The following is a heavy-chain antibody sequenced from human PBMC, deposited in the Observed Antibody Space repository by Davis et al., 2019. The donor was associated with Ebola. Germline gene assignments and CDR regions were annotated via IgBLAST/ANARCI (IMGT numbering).Heavy chain of an antibody. CDR2: IYYSGST. J-gene: IGHJ4*02. CDR3: AREEHTGTIDY. CDR1: GGSISSYY. Sequence: SETLSLTCTVSGGSISSYYWSWIRQPPGKGLEWIEYIYYSGSTNYNPSLKSRVTISVDTSKNQFSLKLSSVTAADTAVYYCAREEHTGTIDYWGQGTLVTVSS. V-gene: IGHV4-59*01. D-gene: IGHD1-7*01.